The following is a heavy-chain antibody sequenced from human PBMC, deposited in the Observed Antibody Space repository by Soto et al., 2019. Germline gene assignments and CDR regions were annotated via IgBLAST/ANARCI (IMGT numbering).Heavy chain of an antibody. Sequence: GGSLRLSCAASGFTFSSYGMHWVRQAPGKGLEWVAVIWYDGSNKYYADSVKGRFTISRDNSKNTLYLQMNSLRAEDTAVYYCARVREPTPDYGGNSGFDYFDYWGQGTLVTVSS. CDR2: IWYDGSNK. D-gene: IGHD4-17*01. CDR3: ARVREPTPDYGGNSGFDYFDY. CDR1: GFTFSSYG. J-gene: IGHJ4*02. V-gene: IGHV3-33*01.